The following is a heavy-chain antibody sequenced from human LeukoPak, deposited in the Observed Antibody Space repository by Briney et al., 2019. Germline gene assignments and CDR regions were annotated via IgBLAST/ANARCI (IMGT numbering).Heavy chain of an antibody. Sequence: PGGSLRLSCAASGFTFSSYSMTWVRQAPGKGLEWVSSISSSSSYIYYADSVKGRFTISRDNAKNSLYLQMNSLRAEDTAVYYWARDSGIISCFVGFDYGGQGTLGTVS. D-gene: IGHD1-14*01. CDR3: ARDSGIISCFVGFDY. CDR2: ISSSSSYI. CDR1: GFTFSSYS. V-gene: IGHV3-21*01. J-gene: IGHJ4*02.